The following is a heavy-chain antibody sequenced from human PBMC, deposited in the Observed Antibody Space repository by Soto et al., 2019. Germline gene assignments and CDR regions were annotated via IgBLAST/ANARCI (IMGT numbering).Heavy chain of an antibody. J-gene: IGHJ4*02. CDR2: IWYDGSNK. V-gene: IGHV3-33*01. D-gene: IGHD3-9*01. CDR1: GFTFSSYG. Sequence: GGSLRLSCAASGFTFSSYGMHWVRQAPGKGLEWVAVIWYDGSNKYYADSVKGRFTISRDNSKNTLYLQMNSLRAEDTAVYYCARYTHTIEVYFDNWGQGTLVTVSS. CDR3: ARYTHTIEVYFDN.